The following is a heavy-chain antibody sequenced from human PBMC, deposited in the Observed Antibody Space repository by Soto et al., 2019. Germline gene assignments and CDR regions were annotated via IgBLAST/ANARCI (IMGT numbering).Heavy chain of an antibody. J-gene: IGHJ5*02. CDR3: ARHAFITMVRGDLNWFDP. D-gene: IGHD3-10*01. CDR2: IYYSGST. Sequence: ASETLSLTCTVSGGSISSSSYYWGWIRQPPGKGLEWIGSIYYSGSTYYNPSLKSRVTISVDTSKNQFSLKLSSVTAADTAVYYCARHAFITMVRGDLNWFDPWGQGTLVTVSS. CDR1: GGSISSSSYY. V-gene: IGHV4-39*01.